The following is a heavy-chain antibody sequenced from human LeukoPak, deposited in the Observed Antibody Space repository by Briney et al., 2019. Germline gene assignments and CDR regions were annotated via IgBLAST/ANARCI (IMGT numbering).Heavy chain of an antibody. J-gene: IGHJ4*02. Sequence: SQTLSLTCAISGDSVSSNSAAWNWIRQSPSRGLEWLGRSYYRSYWYNDYAVSVKGRLTITPDTSKNQFSLQLNSVTPEDTAVYYCARDSSGSYYWFDYWGQGTLVTVSS. CDR1: GDSVSSNSAA. CDR3: ARDSSGSYYWFDY. V-gene: IGHV6-1*01. D-gene: IGHD3-22*01. CDR2: SYYRSYWYN.